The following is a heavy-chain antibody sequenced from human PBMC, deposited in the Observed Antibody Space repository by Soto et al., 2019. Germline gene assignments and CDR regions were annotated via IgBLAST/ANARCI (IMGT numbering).Heavy chain of an antibody. CDR1: GFTFSIYS. V-gene: IGHV3-21*01. CDR2: ISSSSSYI. J-gene: IGHJ4*02. D-gene: IGHD3-3*01. CDR3: ARGSPPDYDFWSGYYTVGAVDY. Sequence: EVQLVESGGGLVKPGGSLRLSCAASGFTFSIYSINWVRQAPGKGLEWVSSISSSSSYIYYADSVKGRFTISRDNAKNSLYLQMNSLRAEDTAVYYCARGSPPDYDFWSGYYTVGAVDYWGQGTLVTVSS.